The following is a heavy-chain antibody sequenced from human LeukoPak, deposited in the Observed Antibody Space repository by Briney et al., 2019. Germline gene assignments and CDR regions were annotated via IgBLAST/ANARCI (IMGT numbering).Heavy chain of an antibody. J-gene: IGHJ4*02. Sequence: GGSLRLSCATSGFTVSSNYMRWVRQAPGEGLEWVSVIHDSGTTYYADSVKGRFLISRDTSKNTVDLQMNSLRVEDTAVYYCAGRRSSGWYAYWGQGTLVTVSS. CDR3: AGRRSSGWYAY. D-gene: IGHD6-19*01. V-gene: IGHV3-53*01. CDR2: IHDSGTT. CDR1: GFTVSSNY.